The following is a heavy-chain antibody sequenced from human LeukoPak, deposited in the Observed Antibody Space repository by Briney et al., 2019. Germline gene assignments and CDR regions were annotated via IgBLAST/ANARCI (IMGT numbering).Heavy chain of an antibody. CDR2: ISGSGAST. J-gene: IGHJ5*02. CDR3: VKQFVDI. Sequence: GGSLRLSCLTSGFILSTNAMSWVRQAPGKGLEWISGISGSGASTYYADSVKGRFIISRDNSRNSLYLQMNSLRAEDTAVYYCVKQFVDIWGQGTLVTVSP. CDR1: GFILSTNA. D-gene: IGHD5-24*01. V-gene: IGHV3-23*01.